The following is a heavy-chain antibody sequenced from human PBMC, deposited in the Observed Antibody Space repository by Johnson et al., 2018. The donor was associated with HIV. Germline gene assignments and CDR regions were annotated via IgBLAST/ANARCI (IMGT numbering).Heavy chain of an antibody. V-gene: IGHV3-11*04. Sequence: VQLVESGGGLVKPGGSLRLSCAAYEFTFSDYYMNWIRQAPGKGLEWVSFISSSGSTIQYADSVKGRFTISRDNAKNSLYLQMNSLRDEDTAVYYCARDLRPPTCTFDLWGQGTMVTVSS. D-gene: IGHD5/OR15-5a*01. CDR1: EFTFSDYY. CDR2: ISSSGSTI. CDR3: ARDLRPPTCTFDL. J-gene: IGHJ3*01.